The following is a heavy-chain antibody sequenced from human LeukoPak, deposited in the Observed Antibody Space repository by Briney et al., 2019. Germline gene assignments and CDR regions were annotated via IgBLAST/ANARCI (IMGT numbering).Heavy chain of an antibody. Sequence: PSETLSLTCTVSGGSISSYYWSWIRQPPGKGLEWIGYIYYSGSTNYNPSLKSRVTISVDTSKNQFSLKLSSVTAADTAVYYCARGDDYPDAFDIWGQGTMVTVSS. J-gene: IGHJ3*02. V-gene: IGHV4-59*01. CDR2: IYYSGST. D-gene: IGHD5-24*01. CDR1: GGSISSYY. CDR3: ARGDDYPDAFDI.